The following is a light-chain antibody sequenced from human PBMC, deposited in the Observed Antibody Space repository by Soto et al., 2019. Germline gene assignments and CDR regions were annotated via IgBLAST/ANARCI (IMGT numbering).Light chain of an antibody. Sequence: QSVLTQPPSVSAAPGQKVTISCSVSSSNIGNNYVSWYQQLPGTAPKLLIYDNNKRPSGIPDRFSGPKSGTSATLGITGLQTGDEADYYCGTWDSSLSAVVFGGGTKLTVL. V-gene: IGLV1-51*01. J-gene: IGLJ2*01. CDR3: GTWDSSLSAVV. CDR2: DNN. CDR1: SSNIGNNY.